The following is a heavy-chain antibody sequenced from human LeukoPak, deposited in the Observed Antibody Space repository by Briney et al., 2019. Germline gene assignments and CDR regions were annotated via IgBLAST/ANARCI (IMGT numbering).Heavy chain of an antibody. CDR1: GFTFSSSA. CDR3: ARDLRVYDTSGYYPYYFDY. J-gene: IGHJ4*02. Sequence: PGGSLRLSCAASGFTFSSSAMSWVHQVPGKGLEWVSGISASGGSTSYADSVRGRFTISRDNSKNTLYVQMNSLRAEDTAMYYCARDLRVYDTSGYYPYYFDYWGQGTLATVSS. CDR2: ISASGGST. V-gene: IGHV3-23*01. D-gene: IGHD3-22*01.